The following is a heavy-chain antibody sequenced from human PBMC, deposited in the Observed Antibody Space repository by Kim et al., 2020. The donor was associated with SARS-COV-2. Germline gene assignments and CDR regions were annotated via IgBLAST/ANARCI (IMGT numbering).Heavy chain of an antibody. Sequence: GGSLRLSCAASGFVFSTFGMNWVRQAPGKGLEWVSLISGTSKTTSYADSVKGRFTISRDNSKNTLYLQMNGLKVEDTAVYYCAKFREVGIHDFEHWGQGALVTVSS. J-gene: IGHJ4*02. V-gene: IGHV3-23*01. CDR2: ISGTSKTT. CDR3: AKFREVGIHDFEH. D-gene: IGHD1-26*01. CDR1: GFVFSTFG.